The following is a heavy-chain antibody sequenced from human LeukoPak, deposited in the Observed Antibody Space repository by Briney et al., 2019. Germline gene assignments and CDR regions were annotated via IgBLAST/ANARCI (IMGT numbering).Heavy chain of an antibody. CDR2: IKTDGSEK. J-gene: IGHJ4*02. D-gene: IGHD3-3*01. CDR3: AREVKDFWSGYDY. Sequence: GGSLRLSCAASGFTFSSYWMSWVRQVPGKGLEWVANIKTDGSEKYYLDSVKGRFTISRDNAKNRLYLQMNSLRAEDTAVYYCAREVKDFWSGYDYWGQGTLVTVSS. V-gene: IGHV3-7*01. CDR1: GFTFSSYW.